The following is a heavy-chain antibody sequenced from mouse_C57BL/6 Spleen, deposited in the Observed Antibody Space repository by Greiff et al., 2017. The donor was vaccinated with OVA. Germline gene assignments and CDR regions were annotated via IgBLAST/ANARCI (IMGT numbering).Heavy chain of an antibody. CDR2: IYPGDGDT. CDR3: ARRDYSAMDY. V-gene: IGHV1-80*01. Sequence: VQLQQSGAELVKPGASVTISCKASGYAFSSYWMNWVKQRPGKGLEWIGQIYPGDGDTNYNGKFKGKATLTADKSSSTAYMQLSSLTSEDTAVYFCARRDYSAMDYWGQGTSVTVSS. CDR1: GYAFSSYW. J-gene: IGHJ4*01.